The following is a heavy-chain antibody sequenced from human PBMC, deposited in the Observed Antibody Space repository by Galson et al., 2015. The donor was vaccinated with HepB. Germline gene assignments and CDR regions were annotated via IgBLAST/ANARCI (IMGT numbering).Heavy chain of an antibody. V-gene: IGHV4-59*08. CDR2: IYYSGNT. J-gene: IGHJ4*02. Sequence: ETLSLTCTVSGRPISNFYWSWTRQPPGKGLEWIGYIYYSGNTNYNTSLKSRVTMSVDTSKNQFSLRLSSVTAADTAVYYCARHHYGDYPFDYWGQGTLVTVSS. D-gene: IGHD4-17*01. CDR1: GRPISNFY. CDR3: ARHHYGDYPFDY.